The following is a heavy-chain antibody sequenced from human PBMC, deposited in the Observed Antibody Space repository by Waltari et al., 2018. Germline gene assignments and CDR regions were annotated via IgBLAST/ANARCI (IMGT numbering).Heavy chain of an antibody. CDR3: IRYNEQNYCGMDV. CDR1: GFTFSDYA. Sequence: EVQLVESGGGLVQPGGSLKLSCAVSGFTFSDYAIHWVRQASGKGREWVGRIRSKANSDATAYAASVKGRFTISRDDSKNTAYLQMNSLKTEDTAVYYCIRYNEQNYCGMDVWGQGTTVTVSS. D-gene: IGHD1-20*01. V-gene: IGHV3-73*01. CDR2: IRSKANSDAT. J-gene: IGHJ6*02.